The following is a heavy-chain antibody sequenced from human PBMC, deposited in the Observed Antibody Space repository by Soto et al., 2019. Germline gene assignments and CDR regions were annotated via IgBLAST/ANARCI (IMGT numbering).Heavy chain of an antibody. CDR2: IWYDGSNK. J-gene: IGHJ2*01. V-gene: IGHV3-33*01. Sequence: QVQLVESGGGVVQPGRSLRLSCAASGFTFSSYGMHWVRQAPGKGLEWVAGIWYDGSNKYYADSVKGRFTISRDNSKNTRYLQMNSLRAEDTAVYYCARPHYFWRTEGWYFALWGRGTLVTVS. D-gene: IGHD3-3*01. CDR1: GFTFSSYG. CDR3: ARPHYFWRTEGWYFAL.